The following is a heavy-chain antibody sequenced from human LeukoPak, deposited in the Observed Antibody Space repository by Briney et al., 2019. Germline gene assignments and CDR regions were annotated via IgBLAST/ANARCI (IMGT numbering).Heavy chain of an antibody. V-gene: IGHV1-69*13. J-gene: IGHJ4*02. CDR3: ARVSLPYYYDSSGSGPFDY. Sequence: SVKDSCKASGGTFSSYAISWVRQAPGQGLEWMGGIIPIFGTANYAQKFQGRVTITADESTSTAYMELSSLRSEDTAAYYCARVSLPYYYDSSGSGPFDYWGQGTLVTVSS. CDR2: IIPIFGTA. D-gene: IGHD3-22*01. CDR1: GGTFSSYA.